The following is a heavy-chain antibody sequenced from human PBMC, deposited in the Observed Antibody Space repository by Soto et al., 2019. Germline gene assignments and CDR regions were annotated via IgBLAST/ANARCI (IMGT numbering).Heavy chain of an antibody. CDR3: AGSAEVTIFGVGYFAY. D-gene: IGHD3-3*01. CDR2: IYYSGST. Sequence: PSETLSLTCTVSSGSISSSSYYWGWIRQPPGKGLEWIGSIYYSGSTYYNPSLKSRVTISVDTSKNQFSLKLSSVTAADTAVYYCAGSAEVTIFGVGYFAYWGQGTLVTVSS. CDR1: SGSISSSSYY. V-gene: IGHV4-39*01. J-gene: IGHJ4*02.